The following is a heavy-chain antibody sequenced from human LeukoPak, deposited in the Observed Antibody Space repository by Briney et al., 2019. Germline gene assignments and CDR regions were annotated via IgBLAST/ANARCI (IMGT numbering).Heavy chain of an antibody. D-gene: IGHD4-23*01. Sequence: GGSLRLSCVASLFTSSSYWMNWVRQAPGKGLEWVSSISSSSTYIYYADSLEGRFTISRDNVRNSLYLQMNSLRAEDTAVYYCAGDYEGNLAFDIWGQGTMVTVSS. CDR2: ISSSSTYI. CDR1: LFTSSSYW. CDR3: AGDYEGNLAFDI. V-gene: IGHV3-21*01. J-gene: IGHJ3*02.